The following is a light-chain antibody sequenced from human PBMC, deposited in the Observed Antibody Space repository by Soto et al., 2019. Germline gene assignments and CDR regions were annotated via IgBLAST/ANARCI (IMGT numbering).Light chain of an antibody. V-gene: IGLV3-21*04. Sequence: SYELTQPPSVSVAPGQTARVACVGDSLESKSVHWYQQKPGQAPVLVIYSDADRPSGIPERISGSKSGNTATLTITGVEAGDEADYHCQVWDSNSVVFGGGTKLTVL. CDR2: SDA. J-gene: IGLJ2*01. CDR1: SLESKS. CDR3: QVWDSNSVV.